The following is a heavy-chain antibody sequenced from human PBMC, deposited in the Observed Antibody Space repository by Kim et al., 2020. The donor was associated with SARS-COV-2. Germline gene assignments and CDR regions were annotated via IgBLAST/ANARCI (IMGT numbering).Heavy chain of an antibody. D-gene: IGHD6-13*01. CDR1: GFTFSNYG. CDR2: IWYDGDNE. Sequence: GGSLRLSCAASGFTFSNYGMHWVRQAPGKGLEWVAIIWYDGDNEFYAYSVKGRFTISRDNSRNTLNLQMNSLRAEDTGVYYCAREDLRWQQLTRALDIWGQGPMVTVSS. V-gene: IGHV3-33*01. CDR3: AREDLRWQQLTRALDI. J-gene: IGHJ3*02.